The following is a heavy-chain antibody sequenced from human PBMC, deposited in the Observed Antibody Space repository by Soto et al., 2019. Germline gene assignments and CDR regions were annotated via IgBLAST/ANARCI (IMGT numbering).Heavy chain of an antibody. CDR2: IYYSGST. J-gene: IGHJ4*02. CDR1: GGSINDHY. V-gene: IGHV4-59*11. CDR3: ARAKWYFDY. D-gene: IGHD2-8*01. Sequence: QVQLQESGQGLVKPSETLSLTCTVSGGSINDHYWSWIRQPPGQGLEWIGYIYYSGSTNYSPSLKSRVTISVDTSKNQFSLKLSSLTAADTAIYYCARAKWYFDYWGQGTLVTVS.